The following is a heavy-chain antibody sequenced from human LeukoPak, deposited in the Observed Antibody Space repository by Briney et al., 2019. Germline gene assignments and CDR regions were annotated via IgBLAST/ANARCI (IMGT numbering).Heavy chain of an antibody. CDR2: MYHTGTT. D-gene: IGHD6-19*01. V-gene: IGHV4-38-2*02. Sequence: SETLSLTCTVSGYSVSSGYFWGWIRPPPGKRLEWIGNMYHTGTTYYNPSLKSRVTITIDTSKNQFSLKLSSVTAADTAVYYCVSGYNSGWPDYWGQGTLVTVSS. CDR3: VSGYNSGWPDY. J-gene: IGHJ4*02. CDR1: GYSVSSGYF.